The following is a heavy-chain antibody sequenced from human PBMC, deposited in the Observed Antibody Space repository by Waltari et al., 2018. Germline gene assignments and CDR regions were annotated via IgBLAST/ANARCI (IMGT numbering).Heavy chain of an antibody. J-gene: IGHJ5*02. Sequence: QVQLQPSGPGMVKPSQTLSLTSANPGDSVSSNSAAWHWLRASPSRGLEWLGRTYYRSKWYNDYAVSVKSRITINPDTSKNQFSLQLNSVTPEDTAVYYCARERIAARRGQGGWFDPWGQGTLVTVSS. V-gene: IGHV6-1*01. D-gene: IGHD6-6*01. CDR2: TYYRSKWYN. CDR3: ARERIAARRGQGGWFDP. CDR1: GDSVSSNSAA.